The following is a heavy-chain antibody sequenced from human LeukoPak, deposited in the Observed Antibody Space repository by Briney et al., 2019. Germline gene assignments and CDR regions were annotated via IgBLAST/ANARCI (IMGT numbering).Heavy chain of an antibody. Sequence: GGSLRLSCAASGFTFSSYSMNWVRQAPGKGLEWVSYISSSSGSTIYYADSVKGRFTISRDNAKNSLYLQMNSLRAEDTAVYYWARVRGYSYGYPDYWGQGTLVTVSS. CDR1: GFTFSSYS. CDR3: ARVRGYSYGYPDY. J-gene: IGHJ4*02. V-gene: IGHV3-48*04. D-gene: IGHD5-18*01. CDR2: ISSSSGSTI.